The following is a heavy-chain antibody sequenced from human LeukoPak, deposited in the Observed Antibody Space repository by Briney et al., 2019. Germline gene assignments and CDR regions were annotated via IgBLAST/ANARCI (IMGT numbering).Heavy chain of an antibody. CDR2: IDSDGGTT. Sequence: GGSLRLSCAASGFAFSTYWMHWVRQAPGKGLVWVSRIDSDGGTTNYVDSVKGRFTISRDNAKNTLYLQMNSLRAEDTAAYYCARDYRYHLDVWGQGTTVTGSS. J-gene: IGHJ6*02. V-gene: IGHV3-74*01. D-gene: IGHD3-16*02. CDR3: ARDYRYHLDV. CDR1: GFAFSTYW.